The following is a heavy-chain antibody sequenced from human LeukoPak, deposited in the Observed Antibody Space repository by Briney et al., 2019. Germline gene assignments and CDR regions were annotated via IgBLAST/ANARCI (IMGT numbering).Heavy chain of an antibody. CDR3: ARPAGVPR. J-gene: IGHJ4*02. Sequence: GESLKIPCKGSGYSFTTDWIGWVRQMPGKGLEWMGIIFPADSDTRYSPSFQGQVTISADKSISTAYLQWDSLKASDTAMYYCARPAGVPRWGQGTLVTVSS. V-gene: IGHV5-51*01. CDR1: GYSFTTDW. CDR2: IFPADSDT. D-gene: IGHD3-10*01.